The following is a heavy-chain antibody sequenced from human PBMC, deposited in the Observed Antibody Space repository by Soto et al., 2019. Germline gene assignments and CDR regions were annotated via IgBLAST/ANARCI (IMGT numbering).Heavy chain of an antibody. CDR2: IYYSGST. Sequence: ETLCLTCPVSGASISSSSYYWGWTRQPPGKGLEWIGSIYYSGSTYYNPSLKSRVTISVDTSKNQFSLKLSSVTAADTAVYYCARLGDDYVWGSYRHLEYYFDYWGQGTLVTVYS. V-gene: IGHV4-39*01. D-gene: IGHD3-16*02. CDR1: GASISSSSYY. J-gene: IGHJ4*02. CDR3: ARLGDDYVWGSYRHLEYYFDY.